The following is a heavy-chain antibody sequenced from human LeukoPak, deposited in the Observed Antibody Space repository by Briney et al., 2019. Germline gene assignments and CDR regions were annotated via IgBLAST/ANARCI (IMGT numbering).Heavy chain of an antibody. V-gene: IGHV1-46*01. CDR2: INPSGGST. J-gene: IGHJ4*02. Sequence: ASVRVSCKASGYTFTSYYVHWVRQAPGQGLEWMGTINPSGGSTSYAQKSQGRVTMTRDTSTSTVYMELSSLRSEDTAVYYCARDPRSGSYYFDYWGQGTLVTVSS. D-gene: IGHD1-26*01. CDR1: GYTFTSYY. CDR3: ARDPRSGSYYFDY.